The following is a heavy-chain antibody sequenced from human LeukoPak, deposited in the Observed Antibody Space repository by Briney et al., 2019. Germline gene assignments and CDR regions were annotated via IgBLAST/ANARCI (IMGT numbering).Heavy chain of an antibody. D-gene: IGHD5-12*01. V-gene: IGHV3-30*04. J-gene: IGHJ4*02. CDR1: GFTFSSYA. CDR2: ISYDGSNK. Sequence: PGRSLRLSCAASGFTFSSYAMHWVRQAPGKGLEWVAVISYDGSNKYYADSVKGRFTISRDNSKNTLYLQMNSLRAEDTAVYYCARGLRAPPYYWGQGTLVTVSS. CDR3: ARGLRAPPYY.